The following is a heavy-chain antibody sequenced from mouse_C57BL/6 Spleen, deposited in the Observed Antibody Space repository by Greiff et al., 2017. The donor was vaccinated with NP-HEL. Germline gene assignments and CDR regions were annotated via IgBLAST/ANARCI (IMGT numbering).Heavy chain of an antibody. J-gene: IGHJ2*01. V-gene: IGHV1-69*01. Sequence: VQLQQPGAELVMPGASVKLSCKASGYTFTSYWMHWVKQTPGQGLEWIGEIDPSDSYTNYNQKFKGKSTLTVDKSSSTAYMQLSSLTSEDSAVYYCARGDYWGQGTTLTVSS. CDR2: IDPSDSYT. CDR3: ARGDY. CDR1: GYTFTSYW.